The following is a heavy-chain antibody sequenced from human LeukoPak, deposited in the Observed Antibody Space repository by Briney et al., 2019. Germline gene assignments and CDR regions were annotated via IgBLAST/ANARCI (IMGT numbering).Heavy chain of an antibody. Sequence: VGSLRLSCAASGFTFSSYAMSWVRQAPGKGLEWVSAISGSGGSTYYADSVKGRFTISRDNSKNTLYLQMNSLRADDTAVYYCAKGPAFASGSYSHYWGQGTLVTVSS. CDR1: GFTFSSYA. CDR3: AKGPAFASGSYSHY. V-gene: IGHV3-23*01. J-gene: IGHJ4*02. D-gene: IGHD1-26*01. CDR2: ISGSGGST.